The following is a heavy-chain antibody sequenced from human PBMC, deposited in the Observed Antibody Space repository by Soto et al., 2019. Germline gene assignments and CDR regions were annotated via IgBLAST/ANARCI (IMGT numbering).Heavy chain of an antibody. CDR3: ASDSGGDYHNYYMDV. Sequence: QMQLVESGGGVVQPGTSLRLSCAASGFTFRNYAMHWVRQAPGKGLEWVTIIWYDGSDKNYGDSVKGRFTISRDNSKNTMYLQMNSLRVEDTAVYYCASDSGGDYHNYYMDVWGKGTTVTVSS. CDR1: GFTFRNYA. CDR2: IWYDGSDK. J-gene: IGHJ6*03. D-gene: IGHD4-17*01. V-gene: IGHV3-33*01.